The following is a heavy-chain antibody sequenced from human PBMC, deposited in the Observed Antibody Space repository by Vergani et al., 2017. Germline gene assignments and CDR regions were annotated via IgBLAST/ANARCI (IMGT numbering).Heavy chain of an antibody. J-gene: IGHJ4*02. CDR1: GFTFSSYS. V-gene: IGHV3-21*01. Sequence: EVQLVESGGGLVKPGGSLRLSCAASGFTFSSYSMNWVRQAPGKGLEWVSSISSSSSYIYYADSVTGRFTISRDNAKNSLYLQMNSLRAEDTAVYYCARGVMGNCNDPPSFDYWGQGTLVTVSS. CDR3: ARGVMGNCNDPPSFDY. CDR2: ISSSSSYI. D-gene: IGHD1-1*01.